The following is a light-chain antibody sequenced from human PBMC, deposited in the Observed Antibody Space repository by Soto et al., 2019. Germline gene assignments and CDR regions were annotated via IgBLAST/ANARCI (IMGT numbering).Light chain of an antibody. CDR1: SSDVGGYNY. V-gene: IGLV2-14*01. CDR3: SSYTRSSTLVV. J-gene: IGLJ2*01. Sequence: QSVLTQPASVSGSPGQSIAISCTGTSSDVGGYNYVSWYHQHPGKAPKLMIYEVSNRPSGVSNRFSGSKSGNTASLTISGLQAEDEADYYCSSYTRSSTLVVFGGGTKLTVL. CDR2: EVS.